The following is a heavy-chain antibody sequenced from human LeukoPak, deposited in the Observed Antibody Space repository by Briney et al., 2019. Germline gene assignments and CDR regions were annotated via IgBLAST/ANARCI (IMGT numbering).Heavy chain of an antibody. J-gene: IGHJ1*01. Sequence: SVKVSCKASGGTFSSYAISWVRQAPGQGLEWMGAIIPIFGTANYAQKFQGRVTITADESTSTAYMELSSLRSEDTAVYYCATPGKIVATTGAEYFQHWGQGTLVTVSS. CDR3: ATPGKIVATTGAEYFQH. V-gene: IGHV1-69*13. CDR1: GGTFSSYA. CDR2: IIPIFGTA. D-gene: IGHD5-12*01.